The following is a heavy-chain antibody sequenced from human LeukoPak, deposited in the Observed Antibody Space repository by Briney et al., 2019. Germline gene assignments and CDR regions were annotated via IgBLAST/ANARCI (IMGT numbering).Heavy chain of an antibody. J-gene: IGHJ6*03. Sequence: ASVKVSCKASGYTFTSYDINWVRQATGQGLEWMGWMNPNSGNTGYAQKFQGRVTITRNTSISTAYMELSSLRSEDTAVYYCARRLRRAGYYYYYMAVWGKGTTVTVSS. D-gene: IGHD1-14*01. CDR1: GYTFTSYD. CDR3: ARRLRRAGYYYYYMAV. CDR2: MNPNSGNT. V-gene: IGHV1-8*03.